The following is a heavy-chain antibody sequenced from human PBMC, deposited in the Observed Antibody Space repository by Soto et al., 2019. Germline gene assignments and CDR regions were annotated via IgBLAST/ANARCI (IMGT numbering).Heavy chain of an antibody. V-gene: IGHV3-21*06. CDR1: GFTFSSHA. D-gene: IGHD3-10*01. CDR2: LSDSGGSI. Sequence: GGSLRLSCTASGFTFSSHAMTWVRQAPGKGLEWVSGLSDSGGSIYYADSVKGRFTISRDNAKNSLYLQMNSLRAEDTAVYYCARSSGGSGKLWNYYGMDVWGQGTTVTVSS. J-gene: IGHJ6*02. CDR3: ARSSGGSGKLWNYYGMDV.